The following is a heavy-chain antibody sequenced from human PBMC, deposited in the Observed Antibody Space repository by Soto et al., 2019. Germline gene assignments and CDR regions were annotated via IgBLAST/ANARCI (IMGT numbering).Heavy chain of an antibody. CDR3: ARDPYPGITGCHGSGYYYYYYGMDV. CDR2: IYYSGST. V-gene: IGHV4-31*03. D-gene: IGHD1-20*01. J-gene: IGHJ6*02. Sequence: SETLSLTCTVSGGSISSGGYYWSWIRQHPGKGLEWIGYIYYSGSTYYNPSLKSRVTISVDTSKNQFSLKLSSVTAADTAVYYCARDPYPGITGCHGSGYYYYYYGMDVWGQGTTVTVSS. CDR1: GGSISSGGYY.